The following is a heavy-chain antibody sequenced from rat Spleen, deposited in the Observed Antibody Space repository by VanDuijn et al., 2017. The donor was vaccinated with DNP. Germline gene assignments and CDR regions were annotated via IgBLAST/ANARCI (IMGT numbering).Heavy chain of an antibody. D-gene: IGHD1-2*01. J-gene: IGHJ4*01. CDR2: ISPSGGST. CDR1: GFTFSNYD. CDR3: ATHDYSSYMGAMDA. Sequence: EVQLVESGGGLVQPGRSLKLSCAASGFTFSNYDMAWVRQAPTKGLEWVASISPSGGSTYYRDSVKGRFTISRDNAKSTLYLQMDSLRSEDTATYYCATHDYSSYMGAMDAWGQGTSVTVSS. V-gene: IGHV5-19*01.